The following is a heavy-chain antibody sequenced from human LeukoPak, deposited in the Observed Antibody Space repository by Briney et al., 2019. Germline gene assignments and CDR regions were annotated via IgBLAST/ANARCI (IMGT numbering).Heavy chain of an antibody. J-gene: IGHJ4*02. D-gene: IGHD2-15*01. CDR3: ARDRSVRYFDY. Sequence: GTSLRLSCAASGFTFSSYGLHWVRQAPAKGREWVAVIWYDGSNKYYADSVKGRFTISRDTPKNTLYLQMNSLRAEDTAVYYCARDRSVRYFDYWGQGALVTVSS. V-gene: IGHV3-33*01. CDR1: GFTFSSYG. CDR2: IWYDGSNK.